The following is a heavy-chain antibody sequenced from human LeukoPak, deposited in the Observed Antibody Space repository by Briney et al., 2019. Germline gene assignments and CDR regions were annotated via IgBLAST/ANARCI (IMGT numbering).Heavy chain of an antibody. D-gene: IGHD5-24*01. V-gene: IGHV4-59*01. Sequence: SETLSLTCTVSGDSISSYYWSWIRQPPGKGLEWIGYIYYSGSTKYNPSLKSRVTISVDTSKNQFSLKLSSVTAADTAVYYCARGRDGYSSDAFDIWGQGTMVTVSS. CDR2: IYYSGST. CDR1: GDSISSYY. CDR3: ARGRDGYSSDAFDI. J-gene: IGHJ3*02.